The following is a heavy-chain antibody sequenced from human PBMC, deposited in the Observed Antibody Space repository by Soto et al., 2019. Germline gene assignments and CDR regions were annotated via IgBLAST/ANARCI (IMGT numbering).Heavy chain of an antibody. D-gene: IGHD3-22*01. Sequence: SQTLSLTCAISGVSVSSNSAAWSWIRQSPSRGLEWLGRTYYRSKWYNDYAVSVKSRITINPDTSKNQFSLKLSSVTAADTAVYYCAKYYYDSNTYFYRWFDPWGQGTLVTVSS. CDR2: TYYRSKWYN. CDR1: GVSVSSNSAA. V-gene: IGHV6-1*01. CDR3: AKYYYDSNTYFYRWFDP. J-gene: IGHJ5*02.